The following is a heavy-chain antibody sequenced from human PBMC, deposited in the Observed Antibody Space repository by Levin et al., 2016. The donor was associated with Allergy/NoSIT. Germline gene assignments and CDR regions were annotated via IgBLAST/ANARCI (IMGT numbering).Heavy chain of an antibody. J-gene: IGHJ6*02. D-gene: IGHD3-22*01. V-gene: IGHV3-48*03. CDR2: ISSSGSTI. CDR3: ARNLPGLNSSGYRRFNFYNYGMDV. CDR1: RFTFSSYE. Sequence: GGSLRLSCAASRFTFSSYEVNWVRQAPGKGLEWVSYISSSGSTIHYADSVKGRFTISRDNAKNSLYLQMNSLRAEDTAVYYCARNLPGLNSSGYRRFNFYNYGMDVWGQGTTVTVSS.